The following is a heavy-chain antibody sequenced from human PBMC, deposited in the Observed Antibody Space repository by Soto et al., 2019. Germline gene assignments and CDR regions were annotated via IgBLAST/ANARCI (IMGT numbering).Heavy chain of an antibody. D-gene: IGHD2-8*01. Sequence: GGSLRLSCAASGFTFSSYGMHWVRQAPGKGLEWVAVIWYDGSNKYYADSVKGRFTISRDNSKNTLYLQMNSLRAEDTAVYYCARDWGDIVLMVSPAPYYYMDVWGKGTTVTVSS. V-gene: IGHV3-33*01. CDR2: IWYDGSNK. J-gene: IGHJ6*03. CDR3: ARDWGDIVLMVSPAPYYYMDV. CDR1: GFTFSSYG.